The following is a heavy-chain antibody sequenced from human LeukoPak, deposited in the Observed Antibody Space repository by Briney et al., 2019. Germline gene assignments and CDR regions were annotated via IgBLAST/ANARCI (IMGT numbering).Heavy chain of an antibody. CDR2: IIPIFGTA. CDR1: GGTFSSYA. J-gene: IGHJ4*02. Sequence: AASVKVSCKASGGTFSSYAISWVRQAPGQGLEWMGGIIPIFGTANYAQKFQGRVTITADESTSTAYMELSSLRSEDTAVYYCARVSGSYDYVWGSYRPEGNFDYWGQGTLVTVSS. D-gene: IGHD3-16*02. CDR3: ARVSGSYDYVWGSYRPEGNFDY. V-gene: IGHV1-69*13.